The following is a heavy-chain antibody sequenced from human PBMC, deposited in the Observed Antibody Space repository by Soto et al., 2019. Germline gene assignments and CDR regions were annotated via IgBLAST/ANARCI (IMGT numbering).Heavy chain of an antibody. V-gene: IGHV3-74*01. CDR2: MNSDGSII. CDR1: EFTFSSSW. D-gene: IGHD2-15*01. Sequence: GSLRLSCVVSEFTFSSSWMHWVRQGPGKGLVWVSRMNSDGSIINYADSVKGRFTTSRDNAKNMLYLQMNSLRAEDTALYYCVTGWSEHWGRGTLVTVSS. CDR3: VTGWSEH. J-gene: IGHJ1*01.